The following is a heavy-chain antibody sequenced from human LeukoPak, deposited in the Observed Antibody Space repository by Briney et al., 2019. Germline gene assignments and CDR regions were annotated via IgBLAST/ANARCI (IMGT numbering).Heavy chain of an antibody. CDR1: GASLTRYY. CDR2: IYYIGTT. CDR3: ARLGGYSYYYDSSGYRLGEFDY. Sequence: PSETLSLTCTVAGASLTRYYWSWIRQPPGNGLGWLGSIYYIGTTNYNPSLKSRVTISVDTSKNQFSLKLSSVTAADTAVYYCARLGGYSYYYDSSGYRLGEFDYWGQGTLVTVSS. D-gene: IGHD3-22*01. V-gene: IGHV4-59*01. J-gene: IGHJ4*02.